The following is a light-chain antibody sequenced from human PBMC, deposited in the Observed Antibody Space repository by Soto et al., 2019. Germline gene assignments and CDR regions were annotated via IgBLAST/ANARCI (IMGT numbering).Light chain of an antibody. CDR1: QGVTTN. CDR2: DVS. J-gene: IGKJ5*01. V-gene: IGKV3-15*01. CDR3: QQYNNWPFS. Sequence: TTERSASLSLCPGSGSPFLGRAGQGVTTNFAWYQQKSGQSPRLLIYDVSTRATGVPARFSGTGSETDFTRTIGGLQSKESAGYFCQQYNNWPFSFGQGTRLETK.